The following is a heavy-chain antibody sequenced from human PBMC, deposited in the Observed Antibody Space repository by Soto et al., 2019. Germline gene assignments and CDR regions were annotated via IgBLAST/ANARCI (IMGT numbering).Heavy chain of an antibody. Sequence: QVQLVQSGAEVKQPGSSVKVSCKASGDTFSSYTISWVRQAPGQGLEWMGEVIPMIGTTNYPRNFQGRLTITADESTSTASMELSGLKYEDTANYYCAREGSYDTSCYSKFVYWCQGTLVTVSS. V-gene: IGHV1-69*01. CDR2: VIPMIGTT. CDR1: GDTFSSYT. CDR3: AREGSYDTSCYSKFVY. D-gene: IGHD3-22*01. J-gene: IGHJ4*02.